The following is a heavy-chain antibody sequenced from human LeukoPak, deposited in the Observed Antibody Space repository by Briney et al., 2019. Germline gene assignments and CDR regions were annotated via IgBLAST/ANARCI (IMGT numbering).Heavy chain of an antibody. Sequence: KPSETLSLTCTVSGGSISSYHWSWIRQAPGKGLEWIGYIYNSGSANYNPSLKSRVTISLHTSTNQFSLKLNSVTAADTAVYYCTTARSGWYHFDYWGQGTLATVSS. CDR3: TTARSGWYHFDY. CDR2: IYNSGSA. D-gene: IGHD6-19*01. V-gene: IGHV4-59*01. CDR1: GGSISSYH. J-gene: IGHJ4*02.